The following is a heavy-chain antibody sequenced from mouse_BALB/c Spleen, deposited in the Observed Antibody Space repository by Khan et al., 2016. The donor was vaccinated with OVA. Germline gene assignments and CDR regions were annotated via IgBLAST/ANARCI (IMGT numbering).Heavy chain of an antibody. D-gene: IGHD2-10*01. J-gene: IGHJ3*01. CDR1: GFAFNSYD. CDR3: TRPSYYGNPLFTY. V-gene: IGHV5-9*02. CDR2: ISSTGSYT. Sequence: EVQGVESGGGLVKPGGSLKLSCEVSGFAFNSYDMSWVRQTPEKRLEWVATISSTGSYTYYPGSVKGRLTISRDTARNTLYLQMSSLMSEDTAWYYCTRPSYYGNPLFTYWGQGTLVTVSA.